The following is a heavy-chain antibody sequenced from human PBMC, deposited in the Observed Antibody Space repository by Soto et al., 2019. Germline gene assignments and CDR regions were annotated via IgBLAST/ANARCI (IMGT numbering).Heavy chain of an antibody. CDR3: ARDSFWSGYNGPSFGI. D-gene: IGHD3-3*01. CDR2: IYYSGST. CDR1: GGSISSYY. J-gene: IGHJ3*02. V-gene: IGHV4-59*01. Sequence: SETLSLTCTVSGGSISSYYWSWIRQPPGKGLEWIGYIYYSGSTNYNPSLKSRVTISVDTSKNQFSLKLSSVTAADTAVYYCARDSFWSGYNGPSFGIWGQGTVVTVSS.